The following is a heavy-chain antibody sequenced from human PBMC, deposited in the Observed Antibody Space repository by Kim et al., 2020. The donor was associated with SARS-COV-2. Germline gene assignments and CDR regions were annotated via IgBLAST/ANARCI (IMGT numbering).Heavy chain of an antibody. CDR2: SYYSGST. CDR3: ARGAYYDFWSGYGMDV. D-gene: IGHD3-3*01. Sequence: SETLSLTCTVSGGSISSGGYYWSWIRQHPGKGLEWIGYSYYSGSTYYNPSLKSRVTISVDTAKNQFSLKLSSVTAADTAVYYCARGAYYDFWSGYGMDVWGQGTTVTVSS. V-gene: IGHV4-31*03. J-gene: IGHJ6*02. CDR1: GGSISSGGYY.